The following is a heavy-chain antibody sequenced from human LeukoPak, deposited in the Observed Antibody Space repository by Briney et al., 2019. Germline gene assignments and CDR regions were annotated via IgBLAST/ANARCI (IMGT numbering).Heavy chain of an antibody. Sequence: GGSLRLSCEASGFTFSNYSMNWVRQAPGKGLEWVSYIRSSSTTIYYADSVKGRFTISRDNAKNSLYLQMNSLGAEDTAVYYCAELGITMIGGVWGKGTTVTISS. D-gene: IGHD3-10*02. J-gene: IGHJ6*04. V-gene: IGHV3-48*04. CDR3: AELGITMIGGV. CDR2: IRSSSTTI. CDR1: GFTFSNYS.